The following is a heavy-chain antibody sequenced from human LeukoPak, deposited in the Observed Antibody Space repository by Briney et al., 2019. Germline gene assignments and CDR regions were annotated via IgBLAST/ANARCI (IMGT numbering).Heavy chain of an antibody. CDR1: GGSISSTDFY. CDR2: TYYSGST. J-gene: IGHJ4*02. D-gene: IGHD3-22*01. CDR3: ARSGYYDSSGYPPLDF. V-gene: IGHV4-30-4*01. Sequence: SQTLSLTCTVSGGSISSTDFYWNWIRQTPGKGLEWIGYTYYSGSTYDNPSLRGRVTISVDTSKNQFSLQLSSVTAADTAVYYCARSGYYDSSGYPPLDFWGQGTLVSVSS.